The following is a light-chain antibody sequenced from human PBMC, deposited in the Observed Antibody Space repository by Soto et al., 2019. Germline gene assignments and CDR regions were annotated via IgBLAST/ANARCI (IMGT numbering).Light chain of an antibody. CDR3: QQRDSWPLT. V-gene: IGKV3-11*01. CDR2: DAS. CDR1: QSVGRT. J-gene: IGKJ4*01. Sequence: EIVLTQSPATLSLSPGERATLSCRASQSVGRTLAWFQQKPGQAPRLLIYDASNRATGSPARFTGSGSGTDFTLTIRSLEPEDFAIYYCQQRDSWPLTFGGGTKVEIK.